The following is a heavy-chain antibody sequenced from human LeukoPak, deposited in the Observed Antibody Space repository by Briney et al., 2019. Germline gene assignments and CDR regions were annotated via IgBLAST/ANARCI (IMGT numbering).Heavy chain of an antibody. D-gene: IGHD3-10*01. Sequence: GGSLRLSCAASGLNFNDYDMDWVRQAPGKGPEWVAVIWDDGSNKYYAESVKGRFTISRDISKNMLYPQINSLRVEDTAVYYCARERGGQDWDFDLWGRGTLVTVSS. CDR3: ARERGGQDWDFDL. V-gene: IGHV3-33*01. J-gene: IGHJ2*01. CDR2: IWDDGSNK. CDR1: GLNFNDYD.